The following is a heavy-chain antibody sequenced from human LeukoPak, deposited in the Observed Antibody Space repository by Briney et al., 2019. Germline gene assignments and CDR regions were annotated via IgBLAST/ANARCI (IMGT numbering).Heavy chain of an antibody. J-gene: IGHJ4*02. D-gene: IGHD3-22*01. Sequence: ASVKVSCKVSGYTLTELSMHWVRQAPGKGLEWMRGFDPEDGETIYAQKFQGRVTMTEDTSTDTAYMELSSLRSEDTAVYYCATSLYYYDSSGYYGYWGQGTLVTVSS. CDR3: ATSLYYYDSSGYYGY. CDR1: GYTLTELS. CDR2: FDPEDGET. V-gene: IGHV1-24*01.